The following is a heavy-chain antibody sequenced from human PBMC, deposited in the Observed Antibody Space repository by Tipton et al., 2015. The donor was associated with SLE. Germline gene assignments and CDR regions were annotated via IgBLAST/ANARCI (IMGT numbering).Heavy chain of an antibody. V-gene: IGHV4-39*07. J-gene: IGHJ6*03. D-gene: IGHD6-6*01. CDR2: FFYSGNT. CDR1: GASISNSDYY. Sequence: TLSLTCTVSGASISNSDYYWGWIRQPPGMGLEWIGSFFYSGNTYYNPSLKSRVTISVDTSKNQFSLKLSSVTAADTAVYYCARSRYSSSSYYYYYMDVWGKGTTVTVSS. CDR3: ARSRYSSSSYYYYYMDV.